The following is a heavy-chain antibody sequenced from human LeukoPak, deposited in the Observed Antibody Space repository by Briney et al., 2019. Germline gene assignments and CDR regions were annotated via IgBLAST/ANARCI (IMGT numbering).Heavy chain of an antibody. J-gene: IGHJ6*03. D-gene: IGHD4-23*01. CDR1: GYTFTSYD. Sequence: VASVKVSCKASGYTFTSYDINWVRQATGQGLEWMGWMNSNSGNTGYAQKFQGRVTITRNTSISTAYMELSSLRSEDTAVYYCARGGGNLYYYYYMDVWGKGTTVTVSS. CDR3: ARGGGNLYYYYYMDV. V-gene: IGHV1-8*03. CDR2: MNSNSGNT.